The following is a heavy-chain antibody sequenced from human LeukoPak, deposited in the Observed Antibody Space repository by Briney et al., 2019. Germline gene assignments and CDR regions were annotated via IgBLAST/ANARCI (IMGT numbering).Heavy chain of an antibody. J-gene: IGHJ6*03. V-gene: IGHV3-23*01. CDR1: GYSISRGYY. D-gene: IGHD3-22*01. CDR2: ISGSGGST. CDR3: ANDPNYYDSSGYYYVDYYYYMDV. Sequence: ETLSLTCTVSGYSISRGYYWGWIRQPPGKGLEWVSAISGSGGSTYYADSVKGRFTISRDNSKNTLYLQMNSLRAEDTAVYYCANDPNYYDSSGYYYVDYYYYMDVWGKGTTVTVSS.